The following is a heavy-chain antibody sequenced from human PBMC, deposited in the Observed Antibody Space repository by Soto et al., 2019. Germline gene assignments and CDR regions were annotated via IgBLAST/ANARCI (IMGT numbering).Heavy chain of an antibody. V-gene: IGHV3-30*18. CDR1: GFTFSSYG. D-gene: IGHD6-19*01. J-gene: IGHJ4*02. CDR2: ISYDGSNK. CDR3: AKDGIAVAGSLDY. Sequence: QVQLVESGGGVVQPGRSLRLSCAASGFTFSSYGMHWVRQAPGKGLEWVAVISYDGSNKYYADSVKGRFTISRDNSKNTLYLQMNSLRAEETAVYYCAKDGIAVAGSLDYWGQGTLVTVSS.